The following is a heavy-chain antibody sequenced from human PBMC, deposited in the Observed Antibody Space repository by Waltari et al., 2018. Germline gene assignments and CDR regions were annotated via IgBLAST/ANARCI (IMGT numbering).Heavy chain of an antibody. J-gene: IGHJ4*02. CDR1: GYSISSGYY. CDR3: ARVPMVQGVTGYFDY. Sequence: QVQLQESGPGLVKPSETLSLTCAVSGYSISSGYYWGWIRQPPGKGLEWIGSIYHSGSTYYNPSLKSRVTISVDTSKNQFSLKLSSVTAADTAVYYCARVPMVQGVTGYFDYWGQGTLVTVSS. CDR2: IYHSGST. D-gene: IGHD3-10*01. V-gene: IGHV4-38-2*01.